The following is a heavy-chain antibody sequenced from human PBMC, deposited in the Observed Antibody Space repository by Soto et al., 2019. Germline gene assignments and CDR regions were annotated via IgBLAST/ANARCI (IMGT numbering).Heavy chain of an antibody. Sequence: GGSLRLSCAASGFTFSSYAMSWVRQAPGKGLEWVSAISGSGGSTYYADSVKGRFTISRDNSKNTLYLQMNSLRAEDTAVYYCAKATGGPYSNYAYYYGMDVWGQETTVTVSS. CDR2: ISGSGGST. D-gene: IGHD4-4*01. J-gene: IGHJ6*02. CDR3: AKATGGPYSNYAYYYGMDV. CDR1: GFTFSSYA. V-gene: IGHV3-23*01.